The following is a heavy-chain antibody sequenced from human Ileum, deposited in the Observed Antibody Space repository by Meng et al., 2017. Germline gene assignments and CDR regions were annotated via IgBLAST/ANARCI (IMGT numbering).Heavy chain of an antibody. V-gene: IGHV4-4*02. CDR1: GGSMTNNDW. CDR2: MQHDGRT. Sequence: VELQASGPGLGNPSGTLALPWHAHGGSMTNNDWWSWVGQAPGKGLEWIGEMQHDGRTNYNRSFKSRVIMSIDKSRNQFSLHLSYVPAAETAVYFCATNGFYSIDNWGQGTLVTVSS. J-gene: IGHJ4*02. CDR3: ATNGFYSIDN. D-gene: IGHD2-8*01.